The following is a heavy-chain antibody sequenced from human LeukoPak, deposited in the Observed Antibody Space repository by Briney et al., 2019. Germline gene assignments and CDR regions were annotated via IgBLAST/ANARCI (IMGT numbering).Heavy chain of an antibody. V-gene: IGHV4-39*01. Sequence: SETLSLTCTVSGGSISSSSYYWGWIRQPPGKGLEWIGSIYYSGSTYYNPSLKSRVTISVDTSKNQFSLKLSSVTAADTAVYYCARGRSGGSYHHYYYYGMDVWGQGTTVTVSS. CDR1: GGSISSSSYY. J-gene: IGHJ6*02. CDR3: ARGRSGGSYHHYYYYGMDV. CDR2: IYYSGST. D-gene: IGHD1-26*01.